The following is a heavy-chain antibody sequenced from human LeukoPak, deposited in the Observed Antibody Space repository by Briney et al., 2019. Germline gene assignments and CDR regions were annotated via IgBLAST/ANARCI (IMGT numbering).Heavy chain of an antibody. J-gene: IGHJ4*02. D-gene: IGHD5-18*01. CDR1: RLPFSDYY. CDR2: FSRNGSTI. V-gene: IGHV3-11*01. Sequence: GGSLRLSCAASRLPFSDYYMSWIRQAPGKGLEWVSYFSRNGSTIYYADSVKGRFPISRDNAENSLYLEMNSVRAEDTGVYYCAMAIYEKQLWSYYFDYWGQGTLVTVSS. CDR3: AMAIYEKQLWSYYFDY.